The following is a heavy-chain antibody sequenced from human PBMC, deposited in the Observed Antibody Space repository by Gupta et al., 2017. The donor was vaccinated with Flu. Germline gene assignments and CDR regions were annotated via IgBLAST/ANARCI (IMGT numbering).Heavy chain of an antibody. CDR2: IYTSGTT. D-gene: IGHD5-18*01. V-gene: IGHV4-61*02. J-gene: IGHJ5*02. CDR3: ARAVLYGYSHTSGWLDP. CDR1: VGSISSGIYH. Sequence: QVQLQELGPGLVNPSQTLSLHCTVAVGSISSGIYHWSWIRQPAGKGLEWIGRIYTSGTTHYNPSLKSRVSISLDTSKNQFSLKLSSVTAADTAVYYCARAVLYGYSHTSGWLDPWGQGTLVTVSS.